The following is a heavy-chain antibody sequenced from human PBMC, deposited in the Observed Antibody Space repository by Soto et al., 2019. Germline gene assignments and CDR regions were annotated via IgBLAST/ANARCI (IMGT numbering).Heavy chain of an antibody. J-gene: IGHJ4*02. Sequence: QVQLAESGGGVVQPGRSLRLSCAASGFTFSSYGMHWVRQAPGKGLEWVAVISYDGSNKYYADSVKGRFTISRDNSKNTLYLQMNSLRAEDTAVYYCAGYCSGGSCYSFDYWGQGTLVTVSS. V-gene: IGHV3-30*03. D-gene: IGHD2-15*01. CDR2: ISYDGSNK. CDR3: AGYCSGGSCYSFDY. CDR1: GFTFSSYG.